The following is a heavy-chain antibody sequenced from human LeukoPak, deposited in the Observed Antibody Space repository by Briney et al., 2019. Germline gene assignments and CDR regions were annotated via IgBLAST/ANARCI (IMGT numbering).Heavy chain of an antibody. Sequence: PGGPLRLSCAASGFTFSSYAMTWVRQAPGRGLEWVSAISVSGGSTYYADSVKGRFTISRDNSKNTLYLQMNSLRAEDTAIYYCAKRNTALASDYWGQGTLVTVSS. CDR1: GFTFSSYA. J-gene: IGHJ4*02. D-gene: IGHD5-18*01. CDR2: ISVSGGST. CDR3: AKRNTALASDY. V-gene: IGHV3-23*01.